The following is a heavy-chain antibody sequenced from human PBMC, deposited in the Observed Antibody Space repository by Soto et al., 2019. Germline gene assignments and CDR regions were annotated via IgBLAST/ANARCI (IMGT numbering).Heavy chain of an antibody. V-gene: IGHV1-3*01. D-gene: IGHD3-10*01. Sequence: VASVKVSCKASGYTFTSYAMHWVRQAPGQRLEWMGWINAGNGNTKYSQKFQGRVTITRDTSASTAYMELSSLRSEDTAVYYCARGSLLLWFGELFDYWGQGTLVTVSS. J-gene: IGHJ4*02. CDR2: INAGNGNT. CDR1: GYTFTSYA. CDR3: ARGSLLLWFGELFDY.